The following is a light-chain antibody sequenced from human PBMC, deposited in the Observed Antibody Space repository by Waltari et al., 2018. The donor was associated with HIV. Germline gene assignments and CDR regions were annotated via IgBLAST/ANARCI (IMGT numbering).Light chain of an antibody. CDR2: CND. Sequence: QSVLAQPPAASGTPRRTVTISCSGSDSNIGSNPANWFQHLPGMAPKLLICCNDQRPSGVPDRFTGSKSGTSASLAISGLQSEDEADYYCATWDESLHGPLFGGGTKLSVL. V-gene: IGLV1-44*01. CDR3: ATWDESLHGPL. J-gene: IGLJ3*02. CDR1: DSNIGSNP.